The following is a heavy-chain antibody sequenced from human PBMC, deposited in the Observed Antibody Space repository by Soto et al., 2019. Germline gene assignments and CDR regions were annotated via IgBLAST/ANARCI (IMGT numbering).Heavy chain of an antibody. CDR2: MNPNSGNT. D-gene: IGHD3-3*01. Sequence: VQLVQSGAEVKKPGASVRVSCKASGYTFSSYDINWVRQATGQGLEWMGWMNPNSGNTVYARKFQGRVTMTMNTSITTVDMELGSLRSKAKAVYCRAREKSGYYNYWGQGTLVTVSS. CDR3: AREKSGYYNY. V-gene: IGHV1-8*01. J-gene: IGHJ4*02. CDR1: GYTFSSYD.